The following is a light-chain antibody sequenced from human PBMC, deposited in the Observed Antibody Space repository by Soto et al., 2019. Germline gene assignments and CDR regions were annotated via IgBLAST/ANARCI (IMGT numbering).Light chain of an antibody. J-gene: IGLJ1*01. CDR2: LNSDGSH. Sequence: QLVLTQSPSASASLGASVKLTCTLSSGHSSYAIAWHQQQPEKGPRYLMKLNSDGSHSKGDGIPDRFSGSSSGAERYLNIPHLQSADEADDYCQTWGTGIHVFGTGTELTV. CDR1: SGHSSYA. CDR3: QTWGTGIHV. V-gene: IGLV4-69*01.